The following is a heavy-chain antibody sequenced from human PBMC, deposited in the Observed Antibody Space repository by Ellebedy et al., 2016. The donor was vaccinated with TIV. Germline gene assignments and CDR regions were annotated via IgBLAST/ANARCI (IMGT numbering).Heavy chain of an antibody. CDR1: GYTFTSYG. CDR3: ASHNNDGDSHTFDY. Sequence: AASVKVSCKASGYTFTSYGISWVRQAPGQGLEWMGWISAYNGNTNYAQKLQGRVTMTTHTSPSTAYMELRSLRSDDTDVYSGASHNNDGDSHTFDYWGQGTLVTVSS. J-gene: IGHJ4*02. D-gene: IGHD4-17*01. V-gene: IGHV1-18*01. CDR2: ISAYNGNT.